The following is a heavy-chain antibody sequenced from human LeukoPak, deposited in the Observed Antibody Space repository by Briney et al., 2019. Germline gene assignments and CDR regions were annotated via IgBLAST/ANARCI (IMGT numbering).Heavy chain of an antibody. Sequence: ASVKVSCKASGYTFTHNVMHWVRQSPGQGLEWMGIINPSGDNTWYAQKFQGRVTMTRDMATSTDYMEVNSLRSEDTAVYYCARVGSGGAWFDFWGQGTLVSVSS. CDR1: GYTFTHNV. CDR3: ARVGSGGAWFDF. J-gene: IGHJ4*02. V-gene: IGHV1-46*01. D-gene: IGHD6-19*01. CDR2: INPSGDNT.